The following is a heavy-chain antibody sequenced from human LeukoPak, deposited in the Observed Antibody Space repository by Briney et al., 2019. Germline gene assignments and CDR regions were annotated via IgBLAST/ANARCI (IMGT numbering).Heavy chain of an antibody. D-gene: IGHD2-2*02. Sequence: SETLSLTCTVSGGSISSGGYYWSWIRQHPGKGLEWVGYIYYSGSTYYNPSLKSRVTISVDTSKNQFSLKLSSVTAADTAVYYCARDRLYCSSTSCYINWFDPWGQETLVTVSS. CDR1: GGSISSGGYY. V-gene: IGHV4-31*03. J-gene: IGHJ5*02. CDR2: IYYSGST. CDR3: ARDRLYCSSTSCYINWFDP.